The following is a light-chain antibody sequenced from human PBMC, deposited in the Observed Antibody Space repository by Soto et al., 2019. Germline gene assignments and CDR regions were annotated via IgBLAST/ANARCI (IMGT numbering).Light chain of an antibody. CDR1: QSVSSN. Sequence: EIVLTQSPVTLSVSPGERATLSCRASQSVSSNLAWYQQKPGQAPRLLIYGASTRANGVTARFSGGGSGTEFTLTLSSLHSEDCALYYCQHYRTFGQGTKLEIK. V-gene: IGKV3-15*01. CDR3: QHYRT. CDR2: GAS. J-gene: IGKJ1*01.